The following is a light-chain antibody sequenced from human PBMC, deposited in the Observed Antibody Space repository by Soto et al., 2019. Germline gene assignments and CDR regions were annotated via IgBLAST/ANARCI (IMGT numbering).Light chain of an antibody. CDR2: GAS. J-gene: IGKJ4*01. CDR3: QQYYSTPLT. V-gene: IGKV1-5*01. Sequence: DIQMTQSPSTLPASVGDRVTITCRANQSISTWLAWYQQKPGKAPKLLIYGASSLQSGVPSRFSGSGSGTDFTLTISSLQAEDVAVYYCQQYYSTPLTFGGGTKVDIK. CDR1: QSISTW.